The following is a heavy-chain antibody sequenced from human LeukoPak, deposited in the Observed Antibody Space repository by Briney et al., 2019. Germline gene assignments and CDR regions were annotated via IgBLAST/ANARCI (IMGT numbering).Heavy chain of an antibody. J-gene: IGHJ4*02. D-gene: IGHD3-10*01. Sequence: SETLSLTCSVSGGSINGYYWSWIRQPPGKTLEYIGYIYSDGGSANYNPSLKSRVTMSVDTSKNQFSLKLSSVTAADTALYYCARHYNSGTYPIDYWGRGTLVTVSS. V-gene: IGHV4-59*01. CDR1: GGSINGYY. CDR2: IYSDGGSA. CDR3: ARHYNSGTYPIDY.